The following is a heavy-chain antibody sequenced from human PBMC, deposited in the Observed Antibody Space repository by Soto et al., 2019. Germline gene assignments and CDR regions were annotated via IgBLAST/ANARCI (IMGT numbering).Heavy chain of an antibody. J-gene: IGHJ6*02. V-gene: IGHV4-30-4*08. Sequence: SETLSLTCPVSGGSISYEYYHWTWIRQSPGKGLEWIGYIHYSGSILYNPSFKSRVTISVDTSKNQFSLQLSSVTAADTAVYFCAREDDGGDRDYYGLDVWGQGTTVTVSS. CDR1: GGSISYEYYH. CDR2: IHYSGSI. D-gene: IGHD2-21*02. CDR3: AREDDGGDRDYYGLDV.